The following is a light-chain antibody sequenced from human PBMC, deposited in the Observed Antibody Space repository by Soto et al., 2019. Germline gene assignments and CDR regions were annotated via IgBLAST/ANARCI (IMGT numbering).Light chain of an antibody. J-gene: IGKJ1*01. CDR3: KQSYSLPWT. Sequence: DIRVTNAPSSLYASVGDRVTVTCRARQSIRGYMNWYQQKPGGAPKLLIYAASSLQPGVPSRFRGSGSATDFTLTIDSLQSEDFATYHCKQSYSLPWTLGQRTKVDI. V-gene: IGKV1-39*01. CDR1: QSIRGY. CDR2: AAS.